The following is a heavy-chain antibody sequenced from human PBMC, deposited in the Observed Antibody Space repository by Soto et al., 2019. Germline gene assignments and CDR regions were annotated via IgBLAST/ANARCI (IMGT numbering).Heavy chain of an antibody. D-gene: IGHD6-13*01. CDR3: ARYRREAVAGYTLDN. CDR1: GGSISSKY. V-gene: IGHV4-59*01. CDR2: VYNSGST. J-gene: IGHJ4*02. Sequence: SETLSLTCTVSGGSISSKYWTWIRQPPGKGLEWIGYVYNSGSTNYNPSLKSRVTISEDPSKSQFSLKVNSMTAADTAVYYCARYRREAVAGYTLDNWGQGILVTVSS.